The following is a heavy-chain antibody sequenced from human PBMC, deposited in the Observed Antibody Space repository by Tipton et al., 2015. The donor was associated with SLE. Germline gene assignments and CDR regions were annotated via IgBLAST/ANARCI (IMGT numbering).Heavy chain of an antibody. V-gene: IGHV4-39*01. Sequence: TLSLTCTVSGGSISSSSYYWGWIRQPPGKGLEWIGSIYYSGSTYYNPSLKSRVTISVDTSKNQFSLKLSSVTAADTAVYYCARLITVDQYFDYWGQGTLVTVSS. J-gene: IGHJ4*02. CDR1: GGSISSSSYY. CDR3: ARLITVDQYFDY. CDR2: IYYSGST. D-gene: IGHD5-12*01.